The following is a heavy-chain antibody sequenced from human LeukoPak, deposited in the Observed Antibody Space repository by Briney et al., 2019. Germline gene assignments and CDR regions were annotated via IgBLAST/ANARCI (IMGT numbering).Heavy chain of an antibody. J-gene: IGHJ6*02. CDR3: ARDRRGDTVTHGMDV. V-gene: IGHV4-59*01. D-gene: IGHD4-11*01. CDR2: IYYSGST. Sequence: SETLSLTCTVSGGSISSYYWSWIRQPPGKGLEWIGYIYYSGSTNYNPSLKSRVTISVDTSKNQFSLKLSSVTAADTAVYYCARDRRGDTVTHGMDVWGQGTTVTVSS. CDR1: GGSISSYY.